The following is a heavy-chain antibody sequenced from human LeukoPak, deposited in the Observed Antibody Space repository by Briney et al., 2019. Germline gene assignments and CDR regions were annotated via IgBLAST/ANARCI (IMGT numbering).Heavy chain of an antibody. CDR3: ARTKGGSDYFYPFDY. CDR1: GFTLRSFW. D-gene: IGHD3-22*01. Sequence: GSLRLSWAASGFTLRSFWMQWVRQAPGKGLGGVSRINSDGSSTSYADSVKGRFTISRDNAKNTLYLQMNSLRAEDTAVYYCARTKGGSDYFYPFDYWGQGTLVAVS. J-gene: IGHJ4*02. V-gene: IGHV3-74*01. CDR2: INSDGSST.